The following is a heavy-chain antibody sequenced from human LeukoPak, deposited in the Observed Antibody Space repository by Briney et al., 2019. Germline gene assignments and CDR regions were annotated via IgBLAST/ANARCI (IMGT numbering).Heavy chain of an antibody. Sequence: SSETLSLTCTVSGVSISSSSYYWGWIRQPPGKGLEWIGSNYYSGSTSYNPSLKSRVTISVDTSKTQFSLKLSSVTAADTAVYYCARGVTLIVVVIHDWYFDLWGRGTVFTVSS. D-gene: IGHD3-22*01. CDR2: NYYSGST. J-gene: IGHJ2*01. CDR1: GVSISSSSYY. CDR3: ARGVTLIVVVIHDWYFDL. V-gene: IGHV4-39*01.